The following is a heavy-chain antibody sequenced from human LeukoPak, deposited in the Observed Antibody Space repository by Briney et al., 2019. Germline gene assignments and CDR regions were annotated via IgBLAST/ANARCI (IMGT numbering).Heavy chain of an antibody. J-gene: IGHJ4*02. CDR3: ARDCSGSSCYWIH. Sequence: ASVKLSCTASGYTFSSYGISWVRQAPGQGLEWLGYISAYNDNTNYSHKVKGRINMTTDTSKSTAYMEMRSLTSDDTAVYYCARDCSGSSCYWIHWGQGTLVTVSS. CDR2: ISAYNDNT. V-gene: IGHV1-18*01. D-gene: IGHD2-15*01. CDR1: GYTFSSYG.